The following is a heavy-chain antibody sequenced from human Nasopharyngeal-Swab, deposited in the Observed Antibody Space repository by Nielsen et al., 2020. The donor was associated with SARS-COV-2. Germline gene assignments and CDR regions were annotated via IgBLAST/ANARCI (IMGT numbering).Heavy chain of an antibody. Sequence: GESLKISCAASGFTFSPHGMHWVRQAPGKGPEWVAVISYDGSNKYYADSVKGRFTISRDNSKNTLYLQMNSLRAEDTAVYYCAKNGGADIAVVPAAIVSSFDIWGQGTMVNVSS. V-gene: IGHV3-30*18. CDR2: ISYDGSNK. CDR3: AKNGGADIAVVPAAIVSSFDI. J-gene: IGHJ3*02. D-gene: IGHD2-2*01. CDR1: GFTFSPHG.